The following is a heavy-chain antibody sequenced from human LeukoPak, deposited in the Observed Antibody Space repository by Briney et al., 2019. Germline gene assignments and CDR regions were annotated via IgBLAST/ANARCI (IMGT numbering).Heavy chain of an antibody. J-gene: IGHJ3*02. Sequence: PGGSLRLSCAASGFTFSSYGMSWVRQAPGKGLEWASAISGSGGSTYYADSVKGRFTISRDNAKNSLYLQMNSLRAEDTAVYYCARSPYGGSDAFDIWGQGTMVTVSS. CDR3: ARSPYGGSDAFDI. D-gene: IGHD1-26*01. CDR2: ISGSGGST. CDR1: GFTFSSYG. V-gene: IGHV3-23*01.